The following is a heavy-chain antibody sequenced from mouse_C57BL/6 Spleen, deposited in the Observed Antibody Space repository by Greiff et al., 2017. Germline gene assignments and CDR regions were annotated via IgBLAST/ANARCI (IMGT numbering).Heavy chain of an antibody. V-gene: IGHV1-64*01. J-gene: IGHJ4*01. CDR2: IHPNSGST. CDR1: GYTFTSYW. D-gene: IGHD1-1*01. Sequence: QVQLQQPGAELVKPGASVKLSCKASGYTFTSYWMHWVKQRPGQGLEWIGMIHPNSGSTNYNEKFKSKATLTVDKSSSTAYMQLSSLTSEDSAVYYCARSPGPPFDGSSLGYYAMDYWGQGTSVTVSS. CDR3: ARSPGPPFDGSSLGYYAMDY.